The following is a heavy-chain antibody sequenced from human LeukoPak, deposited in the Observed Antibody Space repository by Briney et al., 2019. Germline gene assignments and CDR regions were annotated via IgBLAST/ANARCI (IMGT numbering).Heavy chain of an antibody. J-gene: IGHJ6*02. CDR1: GFTFRSYW. V-gene: IGHV3-7*01. Sequence: GGSLRLSCAASGFTFRSYWMSWVRQAPGKGLEWVANIKQDGSDKYYVDSVKGRFTISRDNARNSLYLQMNSLRAEDTAVYYCARPSYGMDVWGQGATVTVS. CDR2: IKQDGSDK. CDR3: ARPSYGMDV.